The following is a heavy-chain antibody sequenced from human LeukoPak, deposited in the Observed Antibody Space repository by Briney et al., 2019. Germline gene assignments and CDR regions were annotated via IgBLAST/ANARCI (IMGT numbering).Heavy chain of an antibody. CDR1: GYTFTGYY. D-gene: IGHD2-2*01. CDR2: INPNSGGT. J-gene: IGHJ4*02. Sequence: ASVKVSCKASGYTFTGYYMHWVRQAPGQGLEWMGWINPNSGGTNYAQKFQGRVTTTRDTSISTAYMELSRLRSDDTAVYYCARGGSTFRPAAADYWGQGTLVTVSS. CDR3: ARGGSTFRPAAADY. V-gene: IGHV1-2*02.